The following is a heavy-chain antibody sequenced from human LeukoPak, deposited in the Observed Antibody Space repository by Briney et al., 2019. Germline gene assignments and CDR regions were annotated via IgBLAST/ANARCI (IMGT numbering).Heavy chain of an antibody. J-gene: IGHJ5*02. Sequence: GGSLRLSCAASGFTLSTFDMNWVRQAPGKGLEWVSSISTSSRYIYYRDSVKCRFTISRDDAKNSLYLQMNSLRVEDTAVYYCARADCSGSTCYLRRSWFDPWGQGTLVTVSS. CDR2: ISTSSRYI. CDR1: GFTLSTFD. CDR3: ARADCSGSTCYLRRSWFDP. D-gene: IGHD2-2*01. V-gene: IGHV3-21*01.